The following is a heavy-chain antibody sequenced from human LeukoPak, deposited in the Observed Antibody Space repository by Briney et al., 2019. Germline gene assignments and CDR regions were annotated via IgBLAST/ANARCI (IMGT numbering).Heavy chain of an antibody. Sequence: GGSLRLSCVASGFTFSMYSMNWVRQAPGKGLEWVSAISSGSSYLDYADSVKGRFTISRDNAKNALYLQMHSLRAEDTALYYCARDRPDSYYVTTAYGNDAFDIWGQGTMVIVSS. J-gene: IGHJ3*02. CDR1: GFTFSMYS. D-gene: IGHD3-10*01. CDR3: ARDRPDSYYVTTAYGNDAFDI. V-gene: IGHV3-21*01. CDR2: ISSGSSYL.